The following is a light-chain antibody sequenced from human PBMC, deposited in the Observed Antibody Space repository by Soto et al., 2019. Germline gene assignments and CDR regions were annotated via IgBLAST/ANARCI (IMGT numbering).Light chain of an antibody. Sequence: QAVVTQEPSLTVSPGGTVTLTRGSSTGAVTSGHYPYWFQQKPGQAPRTLIFDTCNQHPYPPARFSGSLLGGKAALTLSGTQPEDEADYFCLLSYSAIGVFGGGTKVTVL. V-gene: IGLV7-46*01. CDR3: LLSYSAIGV. J-gene: IGLJ2*01. CDR2: DTC. CDR1: TGAVTSGHY.